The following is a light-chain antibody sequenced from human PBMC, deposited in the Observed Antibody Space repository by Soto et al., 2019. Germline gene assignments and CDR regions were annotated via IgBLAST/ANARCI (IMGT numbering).Light chain of an antibody. CDR2: AAS. J-gene: IGKJ1*01. Sequence: DIQMTQSPSSLSASVGDRVTITCRASQTISNYLNWYQQKPGKAPKLLIYAASTLQGGVPSRFSGSGSGTDFTLTISSLQPDDFATYYCQQSYNTPQTFGPGTKVDI. CDR1: QTISNY. V-gene: IGKV1-39*01. CDR3: QQSYNTPQT.